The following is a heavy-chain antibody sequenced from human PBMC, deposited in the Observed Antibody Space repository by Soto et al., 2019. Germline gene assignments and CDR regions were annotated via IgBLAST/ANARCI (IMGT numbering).Heavy chain of an antibody. V-gene: IGHV3-23*01. J-gene: IGHJ5*02. CDR3: AKDAVPYNGKSDYLDP. CDR2: IGGDDKT. Sequence: EVPLLESGGALVQPGGSLRLSCAASGFTFSDYAMSWVRQAPGKGLEWVSSIGGDDKTFYTDSVKGRFTSSRDNSKNTLYLQSNSLRVEDTAIYFCAKDAVPYNGKSDYLDPWGQGTLVTVSP. D-gene: IGHD1-20*01. CDR1: GFTFSDYA.